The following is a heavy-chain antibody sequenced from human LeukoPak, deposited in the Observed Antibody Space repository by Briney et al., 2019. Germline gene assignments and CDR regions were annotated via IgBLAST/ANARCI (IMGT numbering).Heavy chain of an antibody. V-gene: IGHV4-4*07. D-gene: IGHD4-17*01. CDR3: AREPTSDYGDYVYFDY. CDR1: GGSISSYY. Sequence: SETLSLTCTVSGGSISSYYWSWIRQPAGKGLEWIGRIYTSGSTNYNPSLKSRVTMSVDTSKNQFSLKLSSVTAADTAVYYCAREPTSDYGDYVYFDYWGQGTLVTVSS. CDR2: IYTSGST. J-gene: IGHJ4*02.